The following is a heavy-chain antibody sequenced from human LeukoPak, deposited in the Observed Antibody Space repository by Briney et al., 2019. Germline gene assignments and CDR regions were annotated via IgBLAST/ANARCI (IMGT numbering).Heavy chain of an antibody. CDR3: AKDIAAAGKDYFDY. J-gene: IGHJ4*02. D-gene: IGHD6-13*01. Sequence: GGSLRLSCAASGFTFDDYAMHWVRQAPGKGLEWVSGISWNSGSIGYADSVKGRFTNSRDNAKNSLYLQMNSLRAEDTALYYCAKDIAAAGKDYFDYWGQGTLVTVSS. CDR2: ISWNSGSI. CDR1: GFTFDDYA. V-gene: IGHV3-9*01.